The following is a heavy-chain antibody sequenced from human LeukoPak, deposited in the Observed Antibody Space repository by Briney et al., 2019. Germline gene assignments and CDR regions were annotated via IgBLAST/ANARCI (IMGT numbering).Heavy chain of an antibody. CDR1: GDSVSSHY. CDR2: IYPSGTT. CDR3: VRVFQRRRGVINAFDI. J-gene: IGHJ3*02. Sequence: SETLSLTCNVSGDSVSSHYWSWIRQPAGQGLEWIGRIYPSGTTNYSPSLKSRVTLSLDTSKNHFYLDLRSATAADTAVYYCVRVFQRRRGVINAFDIWGQGTKVTVSS. D-gene: IGHD3-10*01. V-gene: IGHV4-4*07.